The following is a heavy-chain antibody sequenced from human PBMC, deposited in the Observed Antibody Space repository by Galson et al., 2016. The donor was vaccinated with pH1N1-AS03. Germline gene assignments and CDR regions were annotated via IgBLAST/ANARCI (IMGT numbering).Heavy chain of an antibody. D-gene: IGHD3-10*01. V-gene: IGHV3-74*01. J-gene: IGHJ4*02. CDR2: IINDGSTT. CDR1: GFSFSSFW. Sequence: SLRLSCAASGFSFSSFWMHWVRQAPGKGLVWVSRIINDGSTTSYADSVKGRFTISRDNAKNTLYLQMNSLRAEDTAVYYCVRGSASRGSLVVDYWGQGTLVTVSS. CDR3: VRGSASRGSLVVDY.